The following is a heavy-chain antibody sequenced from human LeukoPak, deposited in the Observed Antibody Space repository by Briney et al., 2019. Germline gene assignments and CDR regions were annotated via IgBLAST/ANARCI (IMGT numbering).Heavy chain of an antibody. Sequence: SETLSLTCTVSSGSISTSNYYWGWIRQPPGKGLEWIGFMYYSGSAYYSPSLTSRVTISVDTSKNQFSLKLTSVTAADTAVYYCARSSITGTIYHWGQGTLVTVSS. D-gene: IGHD1-7*01. J-gene: IGHJ5*02. CDR1: SGSISTSNYY. V-gene: IGHV4-39*07. CDR3: ARSSITGTIYH. CDR2: MYYSGSA.